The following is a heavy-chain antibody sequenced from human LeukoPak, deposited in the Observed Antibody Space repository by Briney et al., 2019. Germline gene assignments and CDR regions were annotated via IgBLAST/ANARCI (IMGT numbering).Heavy chain of an antibody. J-gene: IGHJ3*02. CDR1: GDSVSSNSAA. D-gene: IGHD3-10*01. CDR3: ARASRGLWFGDSPGAFDI. V-gene: IGHV6-1*01. CDR2: TYYRSKWYN. Sequence: SQTLSLTCAISGDSVSSNSAAWNWIRQSPSRGLEWLGRTYYRSKWYNDYAVSVKSRITINPDTSKNQFSLQLNSVTPEDTAVYYCARASRGLWFGDSPGAFDIWGQGTMVTVSS.